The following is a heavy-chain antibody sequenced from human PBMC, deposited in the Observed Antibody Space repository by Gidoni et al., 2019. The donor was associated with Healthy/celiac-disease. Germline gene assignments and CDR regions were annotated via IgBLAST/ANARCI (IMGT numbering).Heavy chain of an antibody. Sequence: QLQLQESGPGLVKPSETLSLTCTVSGGSLSSISYYWGWIRQPPGKGLEWIGSIYYSGSTYYNPSLKSRVTISVDTSKNQFSLKLSSVTAADTAVYYCARHPLTITMVRGVMGWFDPWGQGTLVTVSS. V-gene: IGHV4-39*01. CDR2: IYYSGST. CDR3: ARHPLTITMVRGVMGWFDP. CDR1: GGSLSSISYY. J-gene: IGHJ5*02. D-gene: IGHD3-10*01.